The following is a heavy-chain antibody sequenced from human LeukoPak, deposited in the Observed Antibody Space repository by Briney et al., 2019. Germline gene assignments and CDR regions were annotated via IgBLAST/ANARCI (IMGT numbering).Heavy chain of an antibody. J-gene: IGHJ4*02. CDR2: ISGSGGST. Sequence: QSGGSLRLSCAASGFTFSSYAMSWVRQAPGKGLEWVSAISGSGGSTCYADSVKGRFTISRDNSKNTLYLQMNSLRAEDTAVYYCAKGTWIQLWLDWGQGTLVTVSS. CDR1: GFTFSSYA. V-gene: IGHV3-23*01. D-gene: IGHD5-18*01. CDR3: AKGTWIQLWLD.